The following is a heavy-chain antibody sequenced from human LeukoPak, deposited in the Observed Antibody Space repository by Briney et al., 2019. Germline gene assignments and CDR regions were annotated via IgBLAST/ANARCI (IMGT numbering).Heavy chain of an antibody. J-gene: IGHJ3*02. CDR3: TTDPEWSYSENRDAFDI. D-gene: IGHD1-26*01. Sequence: TGGSLRLSCAASGFTFSNAWMSWVRQAPGKGLEWVGRIKSKTDGGTTDYAAPVKGRFTISRDDSKNTLYLQMNSLKTEDTAVYYCTTDPEWSYSENRDAFDIWGQGTMVTVSS. CDR2: IKSKTDGGTT. CDR1: GFTFSNAW. V-gene: IGHV3-15*01.